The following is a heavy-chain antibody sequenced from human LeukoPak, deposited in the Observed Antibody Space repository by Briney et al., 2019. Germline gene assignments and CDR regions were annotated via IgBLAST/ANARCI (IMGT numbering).Heavy chain of an antibody. Sequence: GGSLRLSCAASGFTFSSYGMHWVRQAPGKGLEWVAVIWYDGSNKYYADSVKGRSTISRDNSKNTLYLQMNSLRAEDTAVYYCARDYYPYCSGGSCYPGDYWGQGTLVTVSS. CDR1: GFTFSSYG. CDR2: IWYDGSNK. V-gene: IGHV3-33*08. J-gene: IGHJ4*02. CDR3: ARDYYPYCSGGSCYPGDY. D-gene: IGHD2-15*01.